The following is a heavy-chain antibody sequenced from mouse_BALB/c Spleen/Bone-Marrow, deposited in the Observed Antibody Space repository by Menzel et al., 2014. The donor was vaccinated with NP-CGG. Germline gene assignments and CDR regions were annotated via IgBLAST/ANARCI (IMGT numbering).Heavy chain of an antibody. CDR1: GFTFSDYY. D-gene: IGHD1-1*01. CDR3: ARDSLYYYGSSYGYLDV. J-gene: IGHJ1*01. V-gene: IGHV5-4*02. Sequence: EVMLVESGGGLMKPGGSLKLSCAASGFTFSDYYMYWVRQTPEKRLEWVATISNGGSYTYYPDSVKGRFTISRDNAKNNLYLQMSSLKSEDTAMYYCARDSLYYYGSSYGYLDVWGAGTTVTVSS. CDR2: ISNGGSYT.